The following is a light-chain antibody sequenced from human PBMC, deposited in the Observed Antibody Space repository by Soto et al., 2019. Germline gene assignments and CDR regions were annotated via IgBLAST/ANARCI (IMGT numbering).Light chain of an antibody. V-gene: IGKV3-20*01. CDR2: GAS. CDR3: QQYGSSPVT. Sequence: EVALTQSPDSLCLSPGERATLSWLARQSVMRYYISWYQPKTGQPPRPLLYGASSRATGIPDRFGGSGSGTDFTLTISRLEPEDFAVYYCQQYGSSPVTFGQGTKVDIK. CDR1: QSVMRYY. J-gene: IGKJ1*01.